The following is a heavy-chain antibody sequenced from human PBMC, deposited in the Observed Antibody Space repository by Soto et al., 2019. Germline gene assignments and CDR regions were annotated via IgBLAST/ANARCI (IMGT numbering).Heavy chain of an antibody. J-gene: IGHJ4*02. CDR2: IRSKTNNYAT. CDR3: TRPSKDGYSFGY. V-gene: IGHV3-73*01. D-gene: IGHD4-4*01. CDR1: GFTFTDSA. Sequence: EVPLVESGGGLVQPGGSLKLSCAASGFTFTDSAFHWVRQASGKGLEWVGRIRSKTNNYATAHAASVTGRFSISRDDSRNTAYLQMNSLKTEDTAVYYCTRPSKDGYSFGYWGQGTLVTVSS.